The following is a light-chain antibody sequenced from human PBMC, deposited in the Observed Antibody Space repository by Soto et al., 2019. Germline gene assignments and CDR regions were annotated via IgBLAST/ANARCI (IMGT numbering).Light chain of an antibody. Sequence: QSALTQPASVSGSPGQSITISCTGTSSDVGNYDFVSWYQQHPGKAPKLMIYEVNKRPSGVSNRFSGSKSGNTASLTISGLQAEDEADYYCCSYAGSGSGVFGGGTKLTVL. V-gene: IGLV2-23*02. CDR1: SSDVGNYDF. CDR3: CSYAGSGSGV. J-gene: IGLJ3*02. CDR2: EVN.